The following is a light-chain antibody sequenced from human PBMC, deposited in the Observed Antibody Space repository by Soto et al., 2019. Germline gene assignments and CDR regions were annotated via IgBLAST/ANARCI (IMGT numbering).Light chain of an antibody. J-gene: IGLJ1*01. Sequence: SALTQPASVSGSPGQSITISCTGTSSDVGGYNYVSWYQQHPGKAPKLTIYDVSNRPSGVSNRFSGSKSGNTASLTISGLQPEDEADYYCSSYIRTTTLYVFGTGTKVTVL. CDR2: DVS. CDR3: SSYIRTTTLYV. V-gene: IGLV2-14*01. CDR1: SSDVGGYNY.